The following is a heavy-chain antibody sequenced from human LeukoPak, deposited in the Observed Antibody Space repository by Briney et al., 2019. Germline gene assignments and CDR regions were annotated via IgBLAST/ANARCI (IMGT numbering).Heavy chain of an antibody. J-gene: IGHJ4*02. CDR1: GFTFNNTW. CDR2: IKSNTDGGTK. Sequence: GGSLRLSCAASGFTFNNTWMNWVRQAPGQELEWVGQIKSNTDGGTKDYAAPVKGRFTISRDDSKNTLYLQMNRLKTEDTAVYYCTTSVVAFDYWGQGTLVTVHS. CDR3: TTSVVAFDY. D-gene: IGHD2-15*01. V-gene: IGHV3-15*01.